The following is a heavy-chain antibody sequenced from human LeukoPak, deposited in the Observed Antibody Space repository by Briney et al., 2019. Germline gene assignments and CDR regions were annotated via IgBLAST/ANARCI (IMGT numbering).Heavy chain of an antibody. V-gene: IGHV4-38-2*02. CDR2: IYHSGST. J-gene: IGHJ4*02. D-gene: IGHD3-10*01. Sequence: SETLSLTCAASGHSISSGYYWGCSRQPPGRGLEGIGIIYHSGSTSYNASLKGRFTISGDTSKNHFSLKLSSGPAADTAVYSCAKEWGSGSYYNWYNFDFWGEGALVTVSS. CDR3: AKEWGSGSYYNWYNFDF. CDR1: GHSISSGYY.